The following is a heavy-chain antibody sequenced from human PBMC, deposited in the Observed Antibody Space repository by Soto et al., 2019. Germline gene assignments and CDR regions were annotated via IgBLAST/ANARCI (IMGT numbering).Heavy chain of an antibody. CDR3: ARSGLFAPIDY. Sequence: SETRSLTCTVSGGSISSYYWTWIRQTAWKGLEWIGSIDTSGSTNYNPSLKSRVTMSADTSKNQFSLKLSSVTAADTAVYYCARSGLFAPIDYWGQVTLVTVS. D-gene: IGHD2-21*01. J-gene: IGHJ4*02. CDR2: IDTSGST. V-gene: IGHV4-4*07. CDR1: GGSISSYY.